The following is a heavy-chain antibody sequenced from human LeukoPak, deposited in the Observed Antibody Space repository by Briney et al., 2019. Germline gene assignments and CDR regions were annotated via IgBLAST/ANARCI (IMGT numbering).Heavy chain of an antibody. CDR1: GGSFSGYY. D-gene: IGHD6-13*01. J-gene: IGHJ5*02. Sequence: SETLSLTCAVYGGSFSGYYWSWIRQPPGKGLEWIGEINHSGSTNYNPSLKSRVTISVDTSKNQFSLKLSSVTAADTAVYYCARRRAAARLYWFDPWGQGTLVTVSS. CDR3: ARRRAAARLYWFDP. V-gene: IGHV4-34*01. CDR2: INHSGST.